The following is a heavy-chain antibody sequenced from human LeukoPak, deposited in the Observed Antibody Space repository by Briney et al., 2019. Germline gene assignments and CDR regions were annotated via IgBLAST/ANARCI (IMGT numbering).Heavy chain of an antibody. D-gene: IGHD6-13*01. Sequence: SETLSLTCTVSGGSISSYYWSWIRQPPGKGLEWLGYIYYSGSTNYNPSLKSRVTISVDTSKNQFSLKLSSVTAADTAVYYCARSGAAAGYDAFDIWGQGTMVTVSS. CDR2: IYYSGST. J-gene: IGHJ3*02. CDR1: GGSISSYY. V-gene: IGHV4-59*08. CDR3: ARSGAAAGYDAFDI.